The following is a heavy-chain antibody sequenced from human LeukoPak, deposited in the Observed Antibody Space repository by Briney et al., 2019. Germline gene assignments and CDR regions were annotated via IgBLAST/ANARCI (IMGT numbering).Heavy chain of an antibody. CDR2: IKQDGSEK. CDR1: AFTSSSYW. J-gene: IGHJ4*02. V-gene: IGHV3-7*03. CDR3: ARGKKYQLLMTFDY. D-gene: IGHD2-2*01. Sequence: GGSMRLSCAASAFTSSSYWMSWVRQAPGKGLEWVANIKQDGSEKYYVDSVKGRFTISRDNAKNSLYLQMNSLRAEDTAVYYCARGKKYQLLMTFDYWGQGTLVTVSS.